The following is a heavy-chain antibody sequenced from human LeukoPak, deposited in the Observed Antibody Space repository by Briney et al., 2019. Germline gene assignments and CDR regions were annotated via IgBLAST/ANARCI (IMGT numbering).Heavy chain of an antibody. Sequence: SETLSLTCTVSGGSVSSGSYYWSWIRQPPGKGLEWIGYIYYSGSTNYNPSLKSRVTISVDTSKNQFSLKLSSVTAADTAVYYCARVTGMVRGVIIDEPPWFDPWGQGTLVTVSS. CDR2: IYYSGST. J-gene: IGHJ5*02. CDR3: ARVTGMVRGVIIDEPPWFDP. CDR1: GGSVSSGSYY. V-gene: IGHV4-61*01. D-gene: IGHD3-10*01.